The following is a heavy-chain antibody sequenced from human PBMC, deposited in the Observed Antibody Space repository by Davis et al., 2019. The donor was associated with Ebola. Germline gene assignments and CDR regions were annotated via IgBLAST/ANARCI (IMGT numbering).Heavy chain of an antibody. CDR3: ARGGGFGGYGMDV. D-gene: IGHD3-10*01. V-gene: IGHV4-34*01. J-gene: IGHJ6*02. CDR1: GGSFSGYY. Sequence: MPGGSLRLSCAVYGGSFSGYYWTWIRQPPGKGLEWIGEINYSGSTNYNPSLKSRVTISVDTSKNQFSLKLSSMTAAETAVYYCARGGGFGGYGMDVWGQGTTVTVSS. CDR2: INYSGST.